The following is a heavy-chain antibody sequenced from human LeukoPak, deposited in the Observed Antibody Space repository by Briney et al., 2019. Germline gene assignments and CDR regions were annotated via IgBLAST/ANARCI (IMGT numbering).Heavy chain of an antibody. Sequence: SETLSLTCNVSGGSISGHYWTWIRQPPGKGLEFIGFIYYSGATNYNPSLKSRVTMSVDTSMNQLSLKLSSVTAADTAVYYCARRRITIFGMDVWGQGTTVTISS. CDR1: GGSISGHY. V-gene: IGHV4-59*08. CDR3: ARRRITIFGMDV. J-gene: IGHJ6*02. CDR2: IYYSGAT. D-gene: IGHD3-3*01.